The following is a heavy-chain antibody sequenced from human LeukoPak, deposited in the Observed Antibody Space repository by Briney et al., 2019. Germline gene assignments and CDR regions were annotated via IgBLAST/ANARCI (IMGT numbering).Heavy chain of an antibody. D-gene: IGHD1-26*01. CDR3: ARKLGAPDY. Sequence: GGSLRLSCAASGFTFSSYSMNWVRQAPGKGLEWVANIKQDGSEKYYVDSVKGRFTISRDNAKNSLYLQMNSLRAEDTAVYYCARKLGAPDYWGQGTLVTVSS. CDR1: GFTFSSYS. V-gene: IGHV3-7*01. CDR2: IKQDGSEK. J-gene: IGHJ4*02.